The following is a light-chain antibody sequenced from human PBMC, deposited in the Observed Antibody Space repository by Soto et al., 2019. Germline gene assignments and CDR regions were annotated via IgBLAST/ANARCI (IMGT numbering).Light chain of an antibody. CDR2: RNN. CDR3: AAWDDSLSIWV. CDR1: SSSVGTIF. J-gene: IGLJ3*02. Sequence: QSVLTQPPSVSGTPGQSVTISCSGSSSSVGTIFVYWYQQIPGTAPKLLIFRNNQRPSGVPDRFSGSKSGTSASLVISGLRSEDEADYYCAAWDDSLSIWVFGGGTKVTVL. V-gene: IGLV1-47*01.